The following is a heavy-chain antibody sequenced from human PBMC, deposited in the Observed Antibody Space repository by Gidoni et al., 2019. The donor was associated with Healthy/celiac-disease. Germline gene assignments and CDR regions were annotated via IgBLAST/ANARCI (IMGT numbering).Heavy chain of an antibody. CDR3: ARGGYSYGYMEYYYYYGMDV. D-gene: IGHD5-18*01. CDR1: GGSFSGYY. V-gene: IGHV4-34*01. J-gene: IGHJ6*02. CDR2: INHSGST. Sequence: QVQLQQWGAGLLKPSETLSLTCAVYGGSFSGYYWRWIRQPPGKGLEWIGEINHSGSTNYNPYLKSRVTISVDTSKNQFALKLSSVTAADTAVYYCARGGYSYGYMEYYYYYGMDVWGQGTTVTVSS.